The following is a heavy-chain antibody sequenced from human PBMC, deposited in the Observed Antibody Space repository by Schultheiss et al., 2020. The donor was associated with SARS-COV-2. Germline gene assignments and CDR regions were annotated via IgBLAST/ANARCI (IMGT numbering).Heavy chain of an antibody. CDR3: AREEGYYYDSSGYYGHFDY. CDR2: ISAYNGNT. J-gene: IGHJ4*02. Sequence: ASVKVSCKASGYTFTSYGISWVRQAPGQGLEWMGWISAYNGNTNYAQKLQGRVTMTTDTSTSTAYMELRSLRSDDTAVYYCAREEGYYYDSSGYYGHFDYWGQGTLVTVSS. V-gene: IGHV1-18*01. D-gene: IGHD3-22*01. CDR1: GYTFTSYG.